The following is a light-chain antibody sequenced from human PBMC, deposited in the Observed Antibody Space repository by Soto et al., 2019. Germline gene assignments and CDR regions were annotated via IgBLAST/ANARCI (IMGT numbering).Light chain of an antibody. CDR1: QNIRSD. J-gene: IGKJ1*01. Sequence: IQMTQSPSSLSASVGDRVTVTCRASQNIRSDLGWYQQRPGKAPRLLISAASTLHSGAPSRFSGSGSGTYFTLTMRSLKPEDFATFYCLQDYDSPWTFGQGTKVDIK. V-gene: IGKV1-6*01. CDR3: LQDYDSPWT. CDR2: AAS.